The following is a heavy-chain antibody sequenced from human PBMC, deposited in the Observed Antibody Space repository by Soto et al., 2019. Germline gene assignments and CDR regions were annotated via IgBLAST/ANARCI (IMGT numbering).Heavy chain of an antibody. V-gene: IGHV3-53*01. CDR2: IYSDGTT. CDR3: AILIN. J-gene: IGHJ4*02. Sequence: PGGSLRLSCAASGFTVSSNYMNWVRQAPGKGLEWLSIIYSDGTTYYADSVKGRFTISRDNFKNTLYLQMNNLRAEDTAVYYCAILINWGQGTLVSVSS. CDR1: GFTVSSNY. D-gene: IGHD3-16*01.